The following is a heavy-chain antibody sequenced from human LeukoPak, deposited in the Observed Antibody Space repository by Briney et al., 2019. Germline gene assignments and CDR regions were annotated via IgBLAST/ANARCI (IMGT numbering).Heavy chain of an antibody. CDR2: IIVISGST. V-gene: IGHV1-69*13. CDR3: ARDRKDGSQLLYYFDP. J-gene: IGHJ4*02. CDR1: GYTFTSYY. D-gene: IGHD1-1*01. Sequence: GASVKVSCKASGYTFTSYYINWVRQAPGQGLEWMGGIIVISGSTTYAQKFKGRVTIRADEATSTVFMKLNSLTVEDTGVYYCARDRKDGSQLLYYFDPWGQGTLISASS.